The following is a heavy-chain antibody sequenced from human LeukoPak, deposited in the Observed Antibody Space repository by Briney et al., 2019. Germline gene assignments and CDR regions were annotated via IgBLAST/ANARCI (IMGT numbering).Heavy chain of an antibody. CDR1: GFTFSSYS. D-gene: IGHD3-22*01. J-gene: IGHJ4*02. V-gene: IGHV3-48*01. Sequence: GGSLRLSCAASGFTFSSYSMNWVRQAPGKGLEWVSYISSSSSNIDYADSVKGRFTISRDNAKNSLYLQMNSLKTEDTAVYYCTTQYYYDSSGSEPSTYYFDYWGQGTLVTVSS. CDR2: ISSSSSNI. CDR3: TTQYYYDSSGSEPSTYYFDY.